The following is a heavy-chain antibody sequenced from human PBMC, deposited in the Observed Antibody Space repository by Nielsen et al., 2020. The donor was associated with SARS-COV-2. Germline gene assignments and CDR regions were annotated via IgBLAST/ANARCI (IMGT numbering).Heavy chain of an antibody. CDR2: ISAYNGNT. D-gene: IGHD2-15*01. CDR1: GYTFTSYG. V-gene: IGHV1-18*04. J-gene: IGHJ3*02. Sequence: ASVKVSCKASGYTFTSYGISWVRQAPGQGLEWMGWISAYNGNTNYAQKLQGRVTMTTDTSTSTAYMELRSLRSDDTAAYYCARTAAVVAATHHSFDIWGQGTMVTVSS. CDR3: ARTAAVVAATHHSFDI.